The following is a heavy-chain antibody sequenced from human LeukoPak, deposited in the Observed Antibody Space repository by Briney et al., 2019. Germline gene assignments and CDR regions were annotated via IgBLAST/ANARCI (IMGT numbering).Heavy chain of an antibody. J-gene: IGHJ2*01. CDR2: ISYDGSNK. V-gene: IGHV3-30*18. CDR1: GFTFSSYG. D-gene: IGHD6-13*01. CDR3: AKGPYSSSWYWYFDL. Sequence: GRSLRLSCAASGFTFSSYGMHWVRQAPGKGLEWVAVISYDGSNKYYADSVEGRFTISRDNSKNTLYLQMNSLRAEDTAVYYCAKGPYSSSWYWYFDLWGRGTLVTVSS.